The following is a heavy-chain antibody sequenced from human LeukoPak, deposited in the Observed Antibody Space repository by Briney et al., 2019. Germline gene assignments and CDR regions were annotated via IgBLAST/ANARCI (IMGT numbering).Heavy chain of an antibody. V-gene: IGHV3-21*01. J-gene: IGHJ4*02. CDR1: GFTFSSYS. Sequence: GGSLRLSCAASGFTFSSYSMNWVRQAPGKGLEWVSSISSSSSYIYYADSVKGRFTISRDNAKNSLYLQTNSLRAEDTAVYYCARGGARRYFDYWGQGTLVTVSS. D-gene: IGHD3-16*01. CDR3: ARGGARRYFDY. CDR2: ISSSSSYI.